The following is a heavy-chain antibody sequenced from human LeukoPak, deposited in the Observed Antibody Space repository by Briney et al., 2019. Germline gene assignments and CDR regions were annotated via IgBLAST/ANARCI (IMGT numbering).Heavy chain of an antibody. CDR2: ISGSGGRT. Sequence: GGSLRLSCAASGFTFSSYAMSWVRQAPGKGLEWVSAISGSGGRTYYADSVKGRFTISRDNSKNTLYLQMNSLRAEDTAVYYCAKNYYDSSGYFLFDYWGQGTLVTVSS. V-gene: IGHV3-23*01. CDR1: GFTFSSYA. J-gene: IGHJ4*02. CDR3: AKNYYDSSGYFLFDY. D-gene: IGHD3-22*01.